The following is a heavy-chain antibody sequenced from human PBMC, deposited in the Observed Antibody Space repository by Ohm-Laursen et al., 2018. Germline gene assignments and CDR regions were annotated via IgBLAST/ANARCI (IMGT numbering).Heavy chain of an antibody. D-gene: IGHD3-3*01. CDR2: MNPNSGNT. V-gene: IGHV1-8*01. CDR1: GYTFTSYD. Sequence: SVKVSCKASGYTFTSYDIHWVRQATGQGLEWMGWMNPNSGNTDYAQKFQGRVTMTRDTSTSTVYMELSSLRSEDTAVYYCARVRFTEYYYYYYGMDAWGQGTTVTVSS. J-gene: IGHJ6*02. CDR3: ARVRFTEYYYYYYGMDA.